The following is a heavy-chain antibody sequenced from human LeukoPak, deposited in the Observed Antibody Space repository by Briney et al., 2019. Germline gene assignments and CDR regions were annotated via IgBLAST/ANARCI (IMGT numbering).Heavy chain of an antibody. CDR1: GFTFSTYA. V-gene: IGHV3-30*02. J-gene: IGHJ4*02. CDR2: IRYDGSSE. CDR3: AKDVGTQLWQFDC. Sequence: PGGSPRLSCAPSGFTFSTYAMHWVRQAPGKGLEGVAFIRYDGSSEHYADSVKGRFTISRDNSKKTLYLQMNSLRAEDTAVYYCAKDVGTQLWQFDCWGQGTLVTVSS. D-gene: IGHD5-18*01.